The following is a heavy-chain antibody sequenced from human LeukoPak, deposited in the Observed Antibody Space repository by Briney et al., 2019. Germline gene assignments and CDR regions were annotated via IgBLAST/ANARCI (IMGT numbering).Heavy chain of an antibody. Sequence: ASVKVSCKVSGYTLTELSMHWVRQAPGKGLEWMGGFDPEDGETIYAQKIQGRATMTTDTSTNTGYMELRNLRSDDTAVYYCARGEFANDYWGQGTMVTVSS. J-gene: IGHJ4*02. CDR3: ARGEFANDY. D-gene: IGHD3-10*01. CDR1: GYTLTELS. CDR2: FDPEDGET. V-gene: IGHV1-24*01.